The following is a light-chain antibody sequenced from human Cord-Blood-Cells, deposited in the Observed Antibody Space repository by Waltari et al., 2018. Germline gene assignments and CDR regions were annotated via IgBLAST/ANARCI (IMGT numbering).Light chain of an antibody. CDR2: GAS. V-gene: IGKV3-20*01. Sequence: EMVLTQSPGTLSLSPGERATLSCRASQSVSSSYLAWYQQKPGQAPRLLIYGASSRATGILDRFSGSGSGTDFTLTISRLEPEDFAVYYCQQYGSSPTFGQGTKVEIK. CDR3: QQYGSSPT. CDR1: QSVSSSY. J-gene: IGKJ1*01.